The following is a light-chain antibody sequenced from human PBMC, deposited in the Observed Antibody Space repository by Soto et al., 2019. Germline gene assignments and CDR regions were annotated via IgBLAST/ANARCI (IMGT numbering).Light chain of an antibody. V-gene: IGLV2-14*01. CDR2: EVT. CDR3: SSFTSSHTYV. CDR1: SSDVGGYNY. Sequence: QSALTQPRSVSASPGQSVTISCTGTSSDVGGYNYVSWYQQHPGKAPKVVVYEVTNRPSGVSNRFSGSKSGNTASLTISGLQAEDEADYYCSSFTSSHTYVFGTGTKLTVL. J-gene: IGLJ1*01.